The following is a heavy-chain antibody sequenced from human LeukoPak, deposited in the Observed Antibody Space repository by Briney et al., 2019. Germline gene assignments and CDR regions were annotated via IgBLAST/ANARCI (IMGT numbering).Heavy chain of an antibody. V-gene: IGHV3-66*01. Sequence: PGGSLRLSCAASGFTVSSNYMSWVRQAPGKGLEWVSVIYSGGSTYYADSVKGRFTISRDNSKNTLYLQMNSLRAEDTAVYYCAIPEATIEAGFDYWGQGTLVTVSS. CDR1: GFTVSSNY. CDR3: AIPEATIEAGFDY. CDR2: IYSGGST. J-gene: IGHJ4*02. D-gene: IGHD5-24*01.